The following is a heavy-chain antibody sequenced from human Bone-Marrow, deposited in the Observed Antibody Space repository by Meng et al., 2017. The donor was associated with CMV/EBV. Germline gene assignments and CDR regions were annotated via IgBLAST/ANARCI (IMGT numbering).Heavy chain of an antibody. CDR2: ISFDGSNK. J-gene: IGHJ4*02. Sequence: GGSLRLSCAASGFIFSNYAMSWVRQAPGKGLEWVAVISFDGSNKYYADSVKGRFTISRDNSKNTLYLQMNSLRAEDTAVYYCATFSGSYYRWGQGTLVTVSS. V-gene: IGHV3-30*03. D-gene: IGHD1-26*01. CDR1: GFIFSNYA. CDR3: ATFSGSYYR.